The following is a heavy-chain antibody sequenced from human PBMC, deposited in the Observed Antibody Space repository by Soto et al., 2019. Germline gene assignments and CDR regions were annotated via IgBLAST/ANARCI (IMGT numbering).Heavy chain of an antibody. Sequence: GGSLRLSCAASGFTFSGYSMNWVRQAPGKGLEWVSSISSSSYVYYADSVKGRFTISRDNAKNSRYLQMNSLRAEDTAVYYCAREVVVLDFDYWGQRTLVTVSS. CDR3: AREVVVLDFDY. J-gene: IGHJ4*02. CDR1: GFTFSGYS. CDR2: ISSSSYV. V-gene: IGHV3-21*01. D-gene: IGHD3-22*01.